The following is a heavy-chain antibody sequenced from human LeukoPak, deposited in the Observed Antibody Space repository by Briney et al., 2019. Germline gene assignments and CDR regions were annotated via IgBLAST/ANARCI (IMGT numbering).Heavy chain of an antibody. D-gene: IGHD1-1*01. Sequence: GGSLRLSCAASGFTFTDYYMSWIRQAPGKGLEWLSYISGSGNAIYYADSVKGRFTISRDNSKNTLYLQMNSLRAEDTAVYYCASSGVRTNFDYWGQGTLVTVSS. CDR3: ASSGVRTNFDY. V-gene: IGHV3-11*01. CDR1: GFTFTDYY. CDR2: ISGSGNAI. J-gene: IGHJ4*02.